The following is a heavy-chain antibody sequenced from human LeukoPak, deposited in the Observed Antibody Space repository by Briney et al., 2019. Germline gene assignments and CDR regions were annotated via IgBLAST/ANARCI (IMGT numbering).Heavy chain of an antibody. Sequence: SVKVSCKASGGTFSSYAISWVRQAPGPGLEWMGRIFPIFGIANYAQKLQGRVTITADKSTSTAYMELSSLRSEDTAVYYCARSTPYGDYAVDYWGQGTLVTVSS. CDR1: GGTFSSYA. V-gene: IGHV1-69*04. CDR3: ARSTPYGDYAVDY. D-gene: IGHD4-17*01. J-gene: IGHJ4*02. CDR2: IFPIFGIA.